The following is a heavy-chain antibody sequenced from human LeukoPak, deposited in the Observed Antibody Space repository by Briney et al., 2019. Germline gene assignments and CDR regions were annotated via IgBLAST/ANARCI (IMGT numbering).Heavy chain of an antibody. D-gene: IGHD6-19*01. J-gene: IGHJ3*02. V-gene: IGHV3-48*03. CDR1: GFTFSNYE. CDR2: ISSSSSTT. CDR3: ARDAMQQWLVPDAFDI. Sequence: PGGSLRLSCAASGFTFSNYEINWVRQAPGKGLEWVSYISSSSSTTYYADSVKGRFTVSRDDAKNSLYLQMSSLRVEDTAVYYCARDAMQQWLVPDAFDIWGQGTMVIVSS.